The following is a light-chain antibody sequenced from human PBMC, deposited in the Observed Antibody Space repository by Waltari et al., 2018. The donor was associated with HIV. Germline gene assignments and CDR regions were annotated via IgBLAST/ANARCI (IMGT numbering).Light chain of an antibody. CDR3: CSYAGSDTLV. J-gene: IGLJ3*02. V-gene: IGLV2-23*02. CDR2: EVK. Sequence: HSALTQPASVSGSPGQSITISCTGTSSNVGTYNLVSWYPQHPGNAPKLLSYEVKRRPSWLSDRVSGSKSGNTASLTVSGLQAEDEAIYYCCSYAGSDTLVFGGGTSLTIL. CDR1: SSNVGTYNL.